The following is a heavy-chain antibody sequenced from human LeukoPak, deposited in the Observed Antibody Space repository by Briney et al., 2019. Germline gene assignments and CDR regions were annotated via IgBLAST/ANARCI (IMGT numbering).Heavy chain of an antibody. CDR1: GYSISSGYY. J-gene: IGHJ5*02. CDR3: ARVLNIVVVPAAGWFDP. D-gene: IGHD2-2*01. Sequence: SETLSLTCTVSGYSISSGYYWGWIRQPPGKGLEWIGSIYHSGSTYYNPSLKSRVTISVDTSKNQFSLKLSSVTAADTAVYYCARVLNIVVVPAAGWFDPWGQGTLVTVSS. V-gene: IGHV4-38-2*02. CDR2: IYHSGST.